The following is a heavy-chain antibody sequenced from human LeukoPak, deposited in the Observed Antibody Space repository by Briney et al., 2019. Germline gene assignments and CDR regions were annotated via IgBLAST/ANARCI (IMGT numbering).Heavy chain of an antibody. CDR2: IYTSGST. CDR1: GGSISSYY. CDR3: ARDSYSGSYSPFDY. D-gene: IGHD1-26*01. Sequence: PSETLSLTCTVSGGSISSYYWSWIRQPAGKGLEWIGRIYTSGSTNYNPSLKSRVTMSVDTSKNQSSLKLSSVTAADTAVYYCARDSYSGSYSPFDYWGQGTLVTVSS. J-gene: IGHJ4*02. V-gene: IGHV4-4*07.